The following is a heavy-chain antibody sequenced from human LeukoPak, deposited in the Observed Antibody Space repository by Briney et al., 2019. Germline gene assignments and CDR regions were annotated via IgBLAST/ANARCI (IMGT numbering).Heavy chain of an antibody. D-gene: IGHD2-2*01. CDR1: GFTFSSYG. Sequence: GGSLRLSCAAPGFTFSSYGMHWVRQAPGKGLEWVAVIWYGGSNKYYADSVKGRFTISRDNSKNTLYLQMNSLRAEDTAVYYCAKDRGSSTSCFDYWGQGTLVTVSS. J-gene: IGHJ4*02. CDR3: AKDRGSSTSCFDY. V-gene: IGHV3-30*02. CDR2: IWYGGSNK.